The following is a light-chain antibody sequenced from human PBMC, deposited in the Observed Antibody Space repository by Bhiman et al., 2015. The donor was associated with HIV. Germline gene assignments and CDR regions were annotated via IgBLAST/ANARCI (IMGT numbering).Light chain of an antibody. Sequence: QSALTQPASVSGSPGQSITISCTGTSNNIGNYNYVSWYQHHPGKVPKLMIYDVSQRPSGVPNRFSGSKSDNTASLTISGLQAEDEADYYCSSYTTSSTYVFGTGTKVTVL. CDR2: DVS. V-gene: IGLV2-14*03. CDR3: SSYTTSSTYV. J-gene: IGLJ1*01. CDR1: SNNIGNYNY.